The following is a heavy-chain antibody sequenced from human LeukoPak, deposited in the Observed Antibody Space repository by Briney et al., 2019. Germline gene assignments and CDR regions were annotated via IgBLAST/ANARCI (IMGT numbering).Heavy chain of an antibody. Sequence: GGSLRLSCAASGFTLSSYAMHWVRQAPGKGLEWVAVISYDGSNKYYADSVKGRFTISRDNSKNTLYLQMNSLRAEDTAVYYCASSGSSGSYQYWGQGTLVTVSS. CDR3: ASSGSSGSYQY. D-gene: IGHD1-26*01. J-gene: IGHJ4*02. V-gene: IGHV3-30-3*01. CDR2: ISYDGSNK. CDR1: GFTLSSYA.